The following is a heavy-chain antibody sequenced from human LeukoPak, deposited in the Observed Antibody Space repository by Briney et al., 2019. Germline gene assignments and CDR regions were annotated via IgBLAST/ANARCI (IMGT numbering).Heavy chain of an antibody. CDR2: INTYNGIT. Sequence: ASVKVSCTASAYTFTSYAVSWVRQAPGQRLEWMGWINTYNGITNYAQRLQGRVTMTTDTSTSTAYMELTSLRSDDTAVYYCARASVDSSGYYYYFDYWGQGTLVTVSS. V-gene: IGHV1-18*01. J-gene: IGHJ4*02. CDR1: AYTFTSYA. D-gene: IGHD3-22*01. CDR3: ARASVDSSGYYYYFDY.